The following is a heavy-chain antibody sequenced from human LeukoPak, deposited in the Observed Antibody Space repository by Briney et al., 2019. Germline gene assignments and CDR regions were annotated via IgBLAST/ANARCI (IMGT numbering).Heavy chain of an antibody. CDR2: ISGSGSST. D-gene: IGHD6-13*01. J-gene: IGHJ4*02. CDR1: GFTFSRYD. CDR3: AKSFSSIAAAGTGFLY. V-gene: IGHV3-23*01. Sequence: RAGGSLRLSCAASGFTFSRYDMNWVRQAPGKGLEWVSAISGSGSSTHYADSVKGRFTISRDNSKSTLYLQMNSLRAEDTAVYYCAKSFSSIAAAGTGFLYWGQGTLVTVSS.